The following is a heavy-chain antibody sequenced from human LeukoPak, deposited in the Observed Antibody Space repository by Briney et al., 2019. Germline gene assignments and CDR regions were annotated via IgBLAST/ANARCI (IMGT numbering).Heavy chain of an antibody. CDR2: IKSKTDGGTT. Sequence: GGPLRLSCAASGFTFSYAGVSWGRGSPGKGVEWFGRIKSKTDGGTTDYAVPVKGRFTISRDDSKDTLYLQTNSLKTEDTAVYYCATDQRWELPLNYWGQGTLVTVSS. D-gene: IGHD1-26*01. CDR1: GFTFSYAG. CDR3: ATDQRWELPLNY. J-gene: IGHJ4*02. V-gene: IGHV3-15*01.